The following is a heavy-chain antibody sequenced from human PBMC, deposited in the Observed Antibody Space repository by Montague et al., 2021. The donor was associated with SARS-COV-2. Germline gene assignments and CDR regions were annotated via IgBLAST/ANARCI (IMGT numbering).Heavy chain of an antibody. CDR1: SDSINNYY. D-gene: IGHD3-3*01. CDR3: AKHKWSQRLVAYFDS. J-gene: IGHJ4*01. CDR2: VYHTGNT. V-gene: IGHV4-59*08. Sequence: SETLSLTCTVSSDSINNYYWSWIRQPPGKGPEWIAYVYHTGNTNYNPSLRSRVTVSADTSKNQVSLNLSSVTAADTAVYYCAKHKWSQRLVAYFDSWGQGTVVSVSS.